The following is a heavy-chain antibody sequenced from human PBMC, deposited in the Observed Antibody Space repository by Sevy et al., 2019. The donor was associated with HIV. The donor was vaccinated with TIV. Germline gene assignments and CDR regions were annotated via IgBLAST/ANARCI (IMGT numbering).Heavy chain of an antibody. J-gene: IGHJ4*02. CDR2: ISSSGSTI. Sequence: GGSLRLSCAASGFTFSSYEMNWVRQAPGKGLEWVSYISSSGSTIYYADSVKGRFTISRDNAKNSLYLQMNSLRAEDTAVHYCARDPDSSGWNEGIDYWGQGTLVTVSS. V-gene: IGHV3-48*03. CDR3: ARDPDSSGWNEGIDY. CDR1: GFTFSSYE. D-gene: IGHD6-19*01.